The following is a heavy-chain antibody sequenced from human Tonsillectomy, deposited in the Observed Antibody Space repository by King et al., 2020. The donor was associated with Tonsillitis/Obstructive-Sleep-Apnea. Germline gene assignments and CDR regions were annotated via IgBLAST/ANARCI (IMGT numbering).Heavy chain of an antibody. Sequence: HVQLVQSGAEVKKPGASVKVSCKASGYTFSSNAMHWVRQAPGQRLEWMGWINVGNGKTGYSQRFQGRVTITRDTSASTAYMEVSSLRSEDTAVYYCARGSSVCTSTRCYFDYWGQGTLVTVSS. CDR1: GYTFSSNA. J-gene: IGHJ4*02. CDR3: ARGSSVCTSTRCYFDY. V-gene: IGHV1-3*01. D-gene: IGHD2-2*01. CDR2: INVGNGKT.